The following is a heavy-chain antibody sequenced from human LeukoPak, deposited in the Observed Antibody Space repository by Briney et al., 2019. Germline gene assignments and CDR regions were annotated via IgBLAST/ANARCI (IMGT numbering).Heavy chain of an antibody. J-gene: IGHJ4*02. Sequence: GGSLRLSCAASGFTFSSYAMSWVRQAPGKGLEWVSAISGSGGSTYYADSVKGRFTISRDNSKNTLYLQMNSLRAEGTAVYYCAEGFDYAVWDYFDYWGRGTLVTVSS. CDR2: ISGSGGST. CDR1: GFTFSSYA. CDR3: AEGFDYAVWDYFDY. D-gene: IGHD4-17*01. V-gene: IGHV3-23*01.